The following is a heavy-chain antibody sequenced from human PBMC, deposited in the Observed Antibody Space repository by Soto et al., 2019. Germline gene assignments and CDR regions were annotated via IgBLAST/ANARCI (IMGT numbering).Heavy chain of an antibody. V-gene: IGHV3-23*01. J-gene: IGHJ5*02. D-gene: IGHD4-17*01. CDR3: AKGPTATVVRAWFDP. Sequence: WGSLSLSCAAYGFNFISYAMSWVRQAPGKGLEWVSAISGSGGSTYYADSVKGRFTISRDNSKNTLYLQMNSLRAEDTAVYYCAKGPTATVVRAWFDPWGQGTLVTVSS. CDR2: ISGSGGST. CDR1: GFNFISYA.